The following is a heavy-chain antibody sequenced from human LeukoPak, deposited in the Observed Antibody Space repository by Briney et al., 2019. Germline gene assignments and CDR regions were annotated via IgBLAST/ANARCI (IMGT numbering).Heavy chain of an antibody. CDR2: IYYSGST. CDR1: GGSISSYY. CDR3: ARLYSGSYESPRDHFDY. J-gene: IGHJ4*02. Sequence: SETLSLTCTVSGGSISSYYWSWIRQPLGKGLEWIGYIYYSGSTNYNPSLKSRVTISVDTSKNQFSLKLSSVTAADTAVYYCARLYSGSYESPRDHFDYWGQGTLVTVSS. V-gene: IGHV4-59*01. D-gene: IGHD1-26*01.